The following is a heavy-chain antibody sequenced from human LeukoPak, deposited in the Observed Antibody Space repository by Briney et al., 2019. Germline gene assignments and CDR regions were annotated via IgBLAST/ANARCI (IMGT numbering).Heavy chain of an antibody. D-gene: IGHD3-22*01. CDR2: IYPGDSDT. CDR1: GYSFTNYW. J-gene: IGHJ4*02. CDR3: ARRATYYYDSSNSQPLDY. Sequence: GESLKISCKGYGYSFTNYWIAWVRQMPGKGLEWMGIIYPGDSDTRYSPSFQGQVTISADKSISTAYLQWSSLKASDTAMYYCARRATYYYDSSNSQPLDYWGQGTLVTVSS. V-gene: IGHV5-51*01.